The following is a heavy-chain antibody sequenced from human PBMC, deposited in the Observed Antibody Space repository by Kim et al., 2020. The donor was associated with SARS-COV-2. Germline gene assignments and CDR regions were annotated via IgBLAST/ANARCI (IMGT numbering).Heavy chain of an antibody. J-gene: IGHJ1*01. CDR3: ATISGYVRY. D-gene: IGHD6-13*01. V-gene: IGHV3-23*01. CDR2: ITGSADKT. Sequence: GGSLRLSCAASGVTFSSYSMSWVRQAPGKGLEWVSAITGSADKTYYADSVKGRFTISRDNSKNTLSLEMNSLRAEDSAIYYCATISGYVRYWGQGTLVTVSS. CDR1: GVTFSSYS.